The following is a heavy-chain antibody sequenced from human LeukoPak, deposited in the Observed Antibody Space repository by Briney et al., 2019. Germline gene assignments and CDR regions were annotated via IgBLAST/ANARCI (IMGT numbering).Heavy chain of an antibody. CDR1: GYTFTSYG. J-gene: IGHJ3*02. V-gene: IGHV1-18*01. CDR2: ISAYNGNT. CDR3: ARGSHSSGWYEGAFDI. Sequence: GASVKVSCKASGYTFTSYGISWVRQAPGQGLEWMGWISAYNGNTNYAQKLQGRVTMTTDTSTSTAYMELRSLRSDDTAVYYCARGSHSSGWYEGAFDIWGQGTMVTVSS. D-gene: IGHD6-19*01.